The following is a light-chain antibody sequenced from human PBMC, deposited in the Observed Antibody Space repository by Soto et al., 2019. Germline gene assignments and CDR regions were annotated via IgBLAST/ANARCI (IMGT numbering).Light chain of an antibody. V-gene: IGKV3-20*01. CDR1: QSVNSY. CDR2: GAS. Sequence: EIVLTQSPGPLSLSPGERATLSCRASQSVNSYLAWYQQKPGQAPSLLIYGASSRATGIPDRFSGSGSGTDFTLNFSRLDSEDFAVYYCQQYGSSHWTFGQGTKVDVK. J-gene: IGKJ1*01. CDR3: QQYGSSHWT.